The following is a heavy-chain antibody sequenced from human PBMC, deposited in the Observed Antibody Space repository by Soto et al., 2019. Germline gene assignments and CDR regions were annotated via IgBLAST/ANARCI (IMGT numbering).Heavy chain of an antibody. CDR1: GFTFSSYG. CDR2: ISYDGSNK. V-gene: IGHV3-30*03. D-gene: IGHD3-10*01. CDR3: ATETDYYGSGSYYFHY. J-gene: IGHJ4*02. Sequence: GGSLRLSCAASGFTFSSYGMHWVRQAPGKGLEWVAVISYDGSNKYYADSVKGRFTISRDNSKNTLYLQMNSLRAEDTAVYYCATETDYYGSGSYYFHYWGQGTLVTVSS.